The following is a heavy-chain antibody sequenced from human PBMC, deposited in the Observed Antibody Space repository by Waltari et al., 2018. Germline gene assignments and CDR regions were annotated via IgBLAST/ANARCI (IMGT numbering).Heavy chain of an antibody. J-gene: IGHJ6*03. D-gene: IGHD3-22*01. CDR3: ARNQKWLSNYYYYYMDV. CDR2: AIPIFGTA. V-gene: IGHV1-69*05. CDR1: GGTFSSYA. Sequence: QVQLVQSGAEVKKPGSSVKVSCKASGGTFSSYAISWVRQAPGQGLEWMGGAIPIFGTANDAQKFQGRVTITTDESTSTAYMELSSLRSEDTAVYYCARNQKWLSNYYYYYMDVWGKGTTVTVSS.